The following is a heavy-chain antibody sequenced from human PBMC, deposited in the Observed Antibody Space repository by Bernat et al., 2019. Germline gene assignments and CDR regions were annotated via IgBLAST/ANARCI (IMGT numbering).Heavy chain of an antibody. CDR2: VIPILDIT. V-gene: IGHV1-69*04. J-gene: IGHJ6*02. Sequence: QVQLVQSGAEVKKPGSSVKVSCKASGGTFSSYAINWVRQAPGQGLEWMGRVIPILDITNYAQKFQGRVTISADKSTSTAYMELSSLRSEDTAVYYCAKEKLWFGEEEGYYGMDVWGQGTTVTVSS. D-gene: IGHD3-10*01. CDR3: AKEKLWFGEEEGYYGMDV. CDR1: GGTFSSYA.